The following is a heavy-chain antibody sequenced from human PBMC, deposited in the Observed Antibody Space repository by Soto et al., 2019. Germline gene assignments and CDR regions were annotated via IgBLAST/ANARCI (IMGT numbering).Heavy chain of an antibody. J-gene: IGHJ3*02. CDR1: GFSFDDYA. CDR2: ISWNSGSR. D-gene: IGHD2-2*01. CDR3: AKSRRYQLLYGSFDI. V-gene: IGHV3-9*01. Sequence: EVQLVESGGGLVQPGRSLRLSCAASGFSFDDYAMHWVRQVPGKGLEWVSGISWNSGSRGYADSVKGRFSISRENAKNSVYLQMNRLRAEDTALYYCAKSRRYQLLYGSFDIWGQGTTVTVS.